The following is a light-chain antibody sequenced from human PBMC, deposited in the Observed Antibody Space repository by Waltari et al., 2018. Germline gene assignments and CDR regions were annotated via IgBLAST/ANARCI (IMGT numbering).Light chain of an antibody. CDR3: QSYDSTKHAVV. J-gene: IGLJ2*01. Sequence: NFMLTQPHSVSESPGKTVTISCSGNSGNIATNYVQWYQQRPGSEPPTVIYEDHQRPSWVPDRFSGSIDSSSHTATLTLSGLRTEDEAHYFCQSYDSTKHAVVFGGGTKLTVL. V-gene: IGLV6-57*02. CDR1: SGNIATNY. CDR2: EDH.